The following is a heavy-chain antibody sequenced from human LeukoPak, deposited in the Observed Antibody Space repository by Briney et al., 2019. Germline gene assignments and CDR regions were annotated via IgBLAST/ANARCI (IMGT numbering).Heavy chain of an antibody. V-gene: IGHV1-69*06. Sequence: SVTVSCKTSGGTFSSYIVSWVRQAPGQGLEWMGGIIPISGTANYAQKFQGRVTITADKSTSTAYMELSSLRSEDTAVYYCARGQNSGCDYWGQGTLVTVSS. CDR1: GGTFSSYI. CDR3: ARGQNSGCDY. J-gene: IGHJ4*02. CDR2: IIPISGTA. D-gene: IGHD6-19*01.